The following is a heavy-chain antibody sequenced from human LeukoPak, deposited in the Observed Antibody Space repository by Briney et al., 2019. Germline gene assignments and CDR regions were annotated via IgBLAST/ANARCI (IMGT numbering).Heavy chain of an antibody. CDR1: GGSFSGYY. V-gene: IGHV4-34*01. Sequence: SETLSLTCAVYGGSFSGYYWSWIRQPPGKGLEWIGEINHSGSTNYNPSLKSRVTISVDTSKNQFSLKLSSVTAADTAVCYCARFPPYDFWSGYYNTYFDYWGQGTLVTVSS. CDR2: INHSGST. D-gene: IGHD3-3*01. J-gene: IGHJ4*02. CDR3: ARFPPYDFWSGYYNTYFDY.